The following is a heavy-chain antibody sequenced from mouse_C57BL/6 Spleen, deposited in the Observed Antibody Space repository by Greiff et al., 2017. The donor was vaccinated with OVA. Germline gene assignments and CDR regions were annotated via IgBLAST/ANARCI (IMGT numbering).Heavy chain of an antibody. CDR2: ISSGGSYT. CDR1: GFTFSSYG. J-gene: IGHJ4*01. Sequence: DVKLVESGGDLVKPGGSLKLSCAASGFTFSSYGMSWVRQTPDKRLEWVATISSGGSYTYYPDSVKGRFTISRDNAKNTLYLQMSSLKSEDTAMYYCARPAYYYAMDYWGQGTSVTVSS. V-gene: IGHV5-6*02. CDR3: ARPAYYYAMDY.